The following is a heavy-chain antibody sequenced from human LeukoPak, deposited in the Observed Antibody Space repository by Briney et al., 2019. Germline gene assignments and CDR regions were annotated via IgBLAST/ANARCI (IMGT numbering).Heavy chain of an antibody. CDR3: ARNVSGQYFDI. CDR1: GFTFSSYW. V-gene: IGHV3-74*01. CDR2: INSDGSST. D-gene: IGHD2/OR15-2a*01. Sequence: PGGSLRLSCAASGFTFSSYWMHWVRQAPGKGLVWVSRINSDGSSTSYADSVKGRFTISRDNSKNTLYLQMNSLRAEDTAVHYCARNVSGQYFDIWGRGTLVTVSS. J-gene: IGHJ2*01.